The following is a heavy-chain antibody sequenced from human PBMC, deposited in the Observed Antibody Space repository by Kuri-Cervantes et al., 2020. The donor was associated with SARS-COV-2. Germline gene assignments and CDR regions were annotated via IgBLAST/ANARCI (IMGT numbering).Heavy chain of an antibody. Sequence: GESLKISCAASGFPFSTYGMQWVRQAPGKGLEWVAVIWSDGSQKFYADSVKGRFTISRDNSKNTLHLQMNNLRAEDTAVYYCARARPSISARRYYFYYYMDDWGKGTTVTVSS. J-gene: IGHJ6*03. CDR2: IWSDGSQK. CDR1: GFPFSTYG. CDR3: ARARPSISARRYYFYYYMDD. V-gene: IGHV3-33*01. D-gene: IGHD6-6*01.